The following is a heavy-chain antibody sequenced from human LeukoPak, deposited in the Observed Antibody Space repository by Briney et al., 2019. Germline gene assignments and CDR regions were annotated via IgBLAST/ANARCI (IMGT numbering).Heavy chain of an antibody. J-gene: IGHJ4*02. CDR2: IKSKTDGGTT. Sequence: GGALRLSCGASGLTFSNAWMSWVRQAPGKGREGVGRIKSKTDGGTTDYAAPVKGIFTISRDDSKNTLYLQMNSLKTEDTAVYYCTTGFSYCGGDCYGNWGQGTLVTVSS. D-gene: IGHD2-21*02. CDR1: GLTFSNAW. V-gene: IGHV3-15*01. CDR3: TTGFSYCGGDCYGN.